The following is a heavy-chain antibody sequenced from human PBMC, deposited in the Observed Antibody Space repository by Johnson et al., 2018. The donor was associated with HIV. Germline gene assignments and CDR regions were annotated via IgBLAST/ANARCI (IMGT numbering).Heavy chain of an antibody. J-gene: IGHJ3*02. CDR3: ARSSRYSAYDSDAFDI. CDR2: ISADGRNK. Sequence: QVQLVESGGGLVKRGGSLRLSCAASGFTVTNAWMSWVRQAPGKGLEWVSVISADGRNKYSADSVKGRFTISRDNSKNTLYLKMNSLRGDDTAVYYCARSSRYSAYDSDAFDIWGQGTMVTVSS. V-gene: IGHV3-30*03. CDR1: GFTVTNAW. D-gene: IGHD5-12*01.